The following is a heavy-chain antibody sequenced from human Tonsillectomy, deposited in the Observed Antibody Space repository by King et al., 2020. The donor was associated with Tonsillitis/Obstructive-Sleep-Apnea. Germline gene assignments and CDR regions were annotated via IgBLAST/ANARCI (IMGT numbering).Heavy chain of an antibody. V-gene: IGHV5-10-1*03. CDR2: IDPSDSYT. J-gene: IGHJ3*01. Sequence: VQLVESGAEVKKPGESLRISCKGSGYTFTSYWISWVRQMPGKGLEWMGRIDPSDSYTNYSPSFQGHVTISTDKFISTAYLQWSSPKASDTAMYYCASLNSIRYCSSTSGSATWGQGTMVTVSS. CDR1: GYTFTSYW. CDR3: ASLNSIRYCSSTSGSAT. D-gene: IGHD2-2*01.